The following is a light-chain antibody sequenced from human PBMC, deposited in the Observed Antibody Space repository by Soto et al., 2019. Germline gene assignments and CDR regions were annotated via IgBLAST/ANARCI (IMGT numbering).Light chain of an antibody. V-gene: IGKV2-28*01. CDR1: QSLLHDNGFNY. Sequence: DIVMTQSPVSLPVTPGEPASISCRSSQSLLHDNGFNYLDWYLQMPGQSPHLLLYLGSTRASGVPDRVSGSGSGTAFTLKISRVEAEDVGIYYSMQARQIPGTFGPGIKMEIK. CDR3: MQARQIPGT. J-gene: IGKJ3*01. CDR2: LGS.